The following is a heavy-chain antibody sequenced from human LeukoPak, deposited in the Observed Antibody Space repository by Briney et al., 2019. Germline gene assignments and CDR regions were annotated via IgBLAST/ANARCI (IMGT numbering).Heavy chain of an antibody. CDR3: ASGDCGGDCHNGAFDI. CDR2: TYHSDYT. Sequence: SETLSLTCAVSGGSINSSHWWSWVRQSPGKGLEWIGNTYHSDYTNYNPSLKSRATISVDTSKNQFSLKLSSVTAADTAVYYCASGDCGGDCHNGAFDIWGQGTMVTVSS. CDR1: GGSINSSHW. V-gene: IGHV4-4*02. J-gene: IGHJ3*02. D-gene: IGHD2-21*02.